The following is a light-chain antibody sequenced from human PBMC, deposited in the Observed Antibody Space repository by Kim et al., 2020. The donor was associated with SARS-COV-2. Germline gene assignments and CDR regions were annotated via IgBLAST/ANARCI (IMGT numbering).Light chain of an antibody. V-gene: IGLV4-69*01. J-gene: IGLJ3*02. CDR1: SGHSSYA. CDR2: LNSDGSH. Sequence: QLVLTQSPSASASLGASFKLTCTLSSGHSSYAIAWHQQQPEKGPRYLMKLNSDGSHSKGDGIPDRFSGSSSGAERYLTISSLQSEDEADYYCQTWDTGIKMFGGGTQLTVL. CDR3: QTWDTGIKM.